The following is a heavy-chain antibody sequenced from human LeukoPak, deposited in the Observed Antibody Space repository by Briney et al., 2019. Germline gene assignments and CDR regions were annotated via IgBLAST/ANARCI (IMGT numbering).Heavy chain of an antibody. CDR2: IYYSGST. CDR1: GGSISSSNYY. CDR3: ARHRYYYYYMDV. Sequence: PSETLSLTCAVSGGSISSSNYYWGWIRQPPGKGLEWIGSIYYSGSTYYNPSLKSRVTISVDTSKNQFSLKLSSVTAADTAVYYCARHRYYYYYMDVWGKGTTVTISS. V-gene: IGHV4-39*01. J-gene: IGHJ6*03.